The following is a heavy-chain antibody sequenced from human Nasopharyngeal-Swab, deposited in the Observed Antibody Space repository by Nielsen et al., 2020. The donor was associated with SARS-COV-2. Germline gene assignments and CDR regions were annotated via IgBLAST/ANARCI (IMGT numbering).Heavy chain of an antibody. CDR3: AREAMVRGKPTIYYYYGMDV. CDR2: ISYDGSNK. CDR1: GFTFSSYA. D-gene: IGHD3-10*01. Sequence: GGSLRLSCAASGFTFSSYAMHWVRKAPGKGMEWVAVISYDGSNKYYADSVKGRFTISRDNSKNTLYLQMNSLRAEDTAVYYCAREAMVRGKPTIYYYYGMDVWGQGTTVTVSS. J-gene: IGHJ6*02. V-gene: IGHV3-30-3*01.